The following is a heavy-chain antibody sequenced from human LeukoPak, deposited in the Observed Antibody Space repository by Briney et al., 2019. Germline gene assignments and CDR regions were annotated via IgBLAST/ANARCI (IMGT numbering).Heavy chain of an antibody. CDR2: INPNSGGT. D-gene: IGHD6-6*01. CDR3: ARGRLIEQLADAFDI. V-gene: IGHV1-2*02. J-gene: IGHJ3*02. CDR1: GYTFTGYY. Sequence: ASVKVSCKASGYTFTGYYMHWVRQAPGQGLEWMGWINPNSGGTNYAQKFQGRVTMTRDTSISTAYMELSRLRSDDTAVYYCARGRLIEQLADAFDIWGQGTMVTVSS.